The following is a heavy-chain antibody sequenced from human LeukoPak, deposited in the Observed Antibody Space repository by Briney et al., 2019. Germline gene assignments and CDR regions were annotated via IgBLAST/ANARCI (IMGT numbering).Heavy chain of an antibody. CDR2: LYFSGIT. Sequence: SETLSLTCTVSGGSISGSSYYWGWIRQPPGKGMEWIGSLYFSGITYYNPSLKSRVTISVDTSKNQFSLKLTPVTAADTAVYYCARLDFWSGYFDYWGQGTLVTVSS. D-gene: IGHD3-3*01. J-gene: IGHJ4*02. CDR1: GGSISGSSYY. CDR3: ARLDFWSGYFDY. V-gene: IGHV4-39*07.